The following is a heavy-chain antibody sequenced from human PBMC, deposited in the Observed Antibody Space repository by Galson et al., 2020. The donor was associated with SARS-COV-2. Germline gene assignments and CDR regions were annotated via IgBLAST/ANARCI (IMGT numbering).Heavy chain of an antibody. J-gene: IGHJ6*02. V-gene: IGHV3-30-3*01. D-gene: IGHD3-3*01. CDR1: GFTFSNYA. CDR2: ISYDGSNK. CDR3: ARGDVVLPAYYDYGYYYVMDV. Sequence: TGGSLRLSCAGSGFTFSNYAFHWVRQAPGKGLEWVAVISYDGSNKHYSNSVRGRFTISRDNSKDTMYLQMNSLRAEDTAVYYWARGDVVLPAYYDYGYYYVMDVWGQGTTVSVSS.